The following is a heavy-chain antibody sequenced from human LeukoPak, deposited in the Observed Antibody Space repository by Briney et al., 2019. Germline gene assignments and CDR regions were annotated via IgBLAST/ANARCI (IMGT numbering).Heavy chain of an antibody. CDR1: GWTFSNNY. V-gene: IGHV3-53*01. Sequence: GGSLRLSCAASGWTFSNNYMSWVRQPPGKGLEWVSLIYSAGRTFYADSVKGRFTISKDNSKNTLYLQMNSLRAVDTAIYYCAGGHEALGYWGQGTLVAVSS. D-gene: IGHD3-10*01. J-gene: IGHJ4*02. CDR3: AGGHEALGY. CDR2: IYSAGRT.